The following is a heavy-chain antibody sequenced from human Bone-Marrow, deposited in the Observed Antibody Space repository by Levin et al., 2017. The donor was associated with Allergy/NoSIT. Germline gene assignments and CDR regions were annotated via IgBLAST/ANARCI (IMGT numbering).Heavy chain of an antibody. CDR3: ARVRGYSSSPGDFDY. CDR2: ISAYNGNT. V-gene: IGHV1-18*01. Sequence: GESLKISCKASGYTFTSYGISWVRQAPGQGLEWMGWISAYNGNTNYAQKLQGRVTMTTDTSTSTAYMELRSLRSDDTAVYYCARVRGYSSSPGDFDYWGQGTLVTVSS. CDR1: GYTFTSYG. D-gene: IGHD6-13*01. J-gene: IGHJ4*02.